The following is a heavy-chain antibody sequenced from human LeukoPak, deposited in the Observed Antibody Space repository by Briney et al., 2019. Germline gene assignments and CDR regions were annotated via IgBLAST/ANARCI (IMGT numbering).Heavy chain of an antibody. J-gene: IGHJ5*02. CDR3: ARDLWDYGDYVGGPLDP. CDR2: ISSTSRYI. D-gene: IGHD4-17*01. Sequence: GGSLRLSCAASDFTFSSYNMNWVRQAPGKGLEWVSSISSTSRYIYYADSVKGRFTISRDNSKNTLYLQMNSLRAEDTAVYYCARDLWDYGDYVGGPLDPWGQGTLVTVSS. V-gene: IGHV3-21*01. CDR1: DFTFSSYN.